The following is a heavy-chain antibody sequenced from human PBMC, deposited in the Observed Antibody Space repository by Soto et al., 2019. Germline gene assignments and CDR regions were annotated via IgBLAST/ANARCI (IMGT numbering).Heavy chain of an antibody. CDR2: INHGGNS. D-gene: IGHD3-16*01. CDR1: GGCFSGYY. CDR3: ARRKTFSPYYLDY. Sequence: QVQIQQWGAGLLKPSETLSLTCVVYGGCFSGYYWSWIRQSPGRGFEWIGEINHGGNSNYNPSLKSRITMSVDTPKNQFSLELSSVTAADTALYYCARRKTFSPYYLDYWVKGTLVNVSS. V-gene: IGHV4-34*01. J-gene: IGHJ4*02.